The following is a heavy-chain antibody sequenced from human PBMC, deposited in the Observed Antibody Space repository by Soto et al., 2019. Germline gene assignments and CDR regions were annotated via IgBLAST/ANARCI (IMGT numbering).Heavy chain of an antibody. CDR3: ARHGDYVFDY. D-gene: IGHD4-17*01. J-gene: IGHJ4*02. Sequence: EVQLVVSGGGLVQPGGSLRLSCAASGFIFSDCWMGWVRQAPGKGLEWVANIKKDGSTQYDVGSVRGRFTNSRDNAKNLLYLQMNYLGVEDTVVYYCARHGDYVFDYWGQGTLVTASS. V-gene: IGHV3-7*02. CDR1: GFIFSDCW. CDR2: IKKDGSTQ.